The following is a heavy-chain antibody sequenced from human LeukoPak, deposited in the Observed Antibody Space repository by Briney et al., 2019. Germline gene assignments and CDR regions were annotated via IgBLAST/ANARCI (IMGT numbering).Heavy chain of an antibody. D-gene: IGHD3-10*01. J-gene: IGHJ4*02. Sequence: SETLSLTCTVSGGSISSSNYCWGWIRQPPGKGLEWIGSMYYSGSTYYNSSLKSRVTISVDTSKNQFSLKLNSVTAADTAVYYCGRDIRGLYYYGSGPMGPPDYYFDYWGQGTLVTVSS. V-gene: IGHV4-39*07. CDR3: GRDIRGLYYYGSGPMGPPDYYFDY. CDR1: GGSISSSNYC. CDR2: MYYSGST.